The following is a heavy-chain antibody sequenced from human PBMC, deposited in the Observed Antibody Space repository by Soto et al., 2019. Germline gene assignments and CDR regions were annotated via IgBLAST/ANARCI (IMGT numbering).Heavy chain of an antibody. CDR1: GGSISSYY. CDR2: IYYSGST. D-gene: IGHD3-10*01. Sequence: SETLSLTCTVSGGSISSYYWSWVRQPPGKGLEWIGYIYYSGSTNYNPSLKSRVTISVDTSKNQFSLKLSSVTAADTAVYYCARLTFRLWFGELLGAFDIWGQGTMVTVSS. J-gene: IGHJ3*02. V-gene: IGHV4-59*01. CDR3: ARLTFRLWFGELLGAFDI.